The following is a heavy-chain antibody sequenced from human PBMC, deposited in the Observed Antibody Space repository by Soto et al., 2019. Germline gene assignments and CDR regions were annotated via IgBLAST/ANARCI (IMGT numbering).Heavy chain of an antibody. CDR2: ISSSSSTI. V-gene: IGHV3-48*02. D-gene: IGHD2-2*01. J-gene: IGHJ6*02. CDR3: ARDFGDIVVVPAADSEGYYYYYGMDV. CDR1: GFTFSSYS. Sequence: EVQLVESGGGLVQPGGSLRLSCAASGFTFSSYSMNWVRQAPGKGLEWVSYISSSSSTIYYAGSVKGRFTISRDNAKNSLYLQMNSLRDEDTAVYYCARDFGDIVVVPAADSEGYYYYYGMDVWGQGTTVTVSS.